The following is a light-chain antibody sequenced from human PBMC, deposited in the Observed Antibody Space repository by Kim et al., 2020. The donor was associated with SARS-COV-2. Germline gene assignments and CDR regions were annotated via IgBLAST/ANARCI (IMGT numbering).Light chain of an antibody. Sequence: SSELTQDPAVYVALGQTVRIKCQGDSLRSYYASWYQQKTGQAPVLVIYGKNNRHSGIPDRFSGSSSGNTASLTITGAQAEDEADYYCNSRDSSGNHWV. V-gene: IGLV3-19*01. J-gene: IGLJ3*02. CDR2: GKN. CDR1: SLRSYY. CDR3: NSRDSSGNHWV.